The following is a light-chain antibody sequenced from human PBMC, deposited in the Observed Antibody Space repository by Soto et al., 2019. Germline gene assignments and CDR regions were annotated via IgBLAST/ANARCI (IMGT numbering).Light chain of an antibody. CDR2: GAS. V-gene: IGKV3-20*01. CDR1: QSVSSSY. Sequence: EIVLTQSPGTLSLSPGERATLSCRASQSVSSSYLAWHQQKPGQAPRLLIHGASNRATGIPDRFSGRGSGTDFTLTISRLEPEDSAVYYCQQYGSSPVTFGQGTKLEIK. J-gene: IGKJ2*01. CDR3: QQYGSSPVT.